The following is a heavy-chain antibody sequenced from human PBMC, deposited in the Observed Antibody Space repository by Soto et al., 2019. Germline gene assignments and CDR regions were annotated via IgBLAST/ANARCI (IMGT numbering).Heavy chain of an antibody. CDR3: ASGLGYYDSSGYYYYYYGMDV. D-gene: IGHD3-22*01. CDR2: IYSGGST. V-gene: IGHV3-53*01. CDR1: WFTVSSNY. J-gene: IGHJ6*02. Sequence: VGSLRLSCAASWFTVSSNYMSWVRQAPGKGLEWVSVIYSGGSTYYADSVKGRFTISRDNSKNTLYLQMNSLRAEDTAVYYCASGLGYYDSSGYYYYYYGMDVWGQGTTVTVSS.